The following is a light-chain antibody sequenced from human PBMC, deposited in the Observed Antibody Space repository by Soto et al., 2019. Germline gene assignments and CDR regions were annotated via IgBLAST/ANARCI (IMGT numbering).Light chain of an antibody. CDR3: QQYGSSPKT. Sequence: EIVLTQSPGTLSLSPGERATLSCRASQSDSSSYLAWYQQKPGQAPRLRIYGASSRATAIPDRFSGSGAGTDFTLTISRLEPEDFAVYYCQQYGSSPKTFGPGNKVEIK. CDR1: QSDSSSY. CDR2: GAS. V-gene: IGKV3-20*01. J-gene: IGKJ1*01.